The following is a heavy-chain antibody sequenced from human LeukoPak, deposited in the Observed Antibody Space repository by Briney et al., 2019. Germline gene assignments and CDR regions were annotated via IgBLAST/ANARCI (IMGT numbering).Heavy chain of an antibody. CDR3: ARSYTDYYDSSGLDF. J-gene: IGHJ4*02. D-gene: IGHD3-22*01. V-gene: IGHV4-61*09. CDR1: GGSISSGTYY. CDR2: IYTSGST. Sequence: PSETLSLTCTVSGGSISSGTYYWSWIRQSAGKGLEWIGHIYTSGSTKYNPSLKSRVTISVDTSKNQFSLRLSSVTAADTAVYYCARSYTDYYDSSGLDFWGQGTLVTVSS.